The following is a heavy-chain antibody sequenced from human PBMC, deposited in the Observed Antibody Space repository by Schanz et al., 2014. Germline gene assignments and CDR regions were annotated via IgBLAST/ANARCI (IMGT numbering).Heavy chain of an antibody. Sequence: QVQLVQSGAEVKKPGSSVKASCKASRSTFSSYTISWVRQARGQGLEWVGRFIPILDVGNYAQQFQGRVTFTADKSTSTAYMELSSLRYEDTALYYCARGTMPGTFDIWGQGTMVTVSS. CDR1: RSTFSSYT. V-gene: IGHV1-69*02. D-gene: IGHD2-2*01. CDR2: FIPILDVG. CDR3: ARGTMPGTFDI. J-gene: IGHJ3*02.